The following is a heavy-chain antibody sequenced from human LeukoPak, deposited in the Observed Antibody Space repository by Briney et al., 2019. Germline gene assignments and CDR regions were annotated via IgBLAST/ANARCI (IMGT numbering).Heavy chain of an antibody. J-gene: IGHJ4*02. Sequence: GASVKVSCKASGYTFTTYGISWVRQAPGQWLEWMGWISAYNGNTNYAQKLQGRVTMTTDTSTTTAYMELRSLRSDDTAVYYCARVGRSYAHGYFDYWGQGTLVTVSS. D-gene: IGHD2-2*01. CDR3: ARVGRSYAHGYFDY. CDR1: GYTFTTYG. CDR2: ISAYNGNT. V-gene: IGHV1-18*01.